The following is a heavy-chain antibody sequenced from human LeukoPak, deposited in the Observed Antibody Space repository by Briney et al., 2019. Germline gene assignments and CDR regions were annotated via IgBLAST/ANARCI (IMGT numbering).Heavy chain of an antibody. CDR2: INHSGST. J-gene: IGHJ5*02. Sequence: PSETLSLTCTVSGGSISSYYWSWIRQPPGKGLEWIGEINHSGSTNYNPSLKSRVTISVDTSKSQFSLKLSSVTAADTAIYFCARRGLRFLESVKYSWFDPWGQGTLVTVPS. CDR1: GGSISSYY. CDR3: ARRGLRFLESVKYSWFDP. D-gene: IGHD3-3*01. V-gene: IGHV4-34*01.